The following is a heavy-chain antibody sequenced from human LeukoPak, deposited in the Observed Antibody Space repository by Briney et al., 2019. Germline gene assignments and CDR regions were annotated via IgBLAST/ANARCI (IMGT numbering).Heavy chain of an antibody. CDR1: GFTFDDYA. CDR2: INWNGGII. CDR3: ARGLEYTSGWYDY. V-gene: IGHV3-20*04. J-gene: IGHJ4*02. Sequence: GGSLRLSCAASGFTFDDYAMNWVRQSPGKGLQWVSGINWNGGIIGYADSVKGRFTISRDNAKNSLYLQMNSLRAEDTALYYCARGLEYTSGWYDYWGQGTLVTVSA. D-gene: IGHD6-13*01.